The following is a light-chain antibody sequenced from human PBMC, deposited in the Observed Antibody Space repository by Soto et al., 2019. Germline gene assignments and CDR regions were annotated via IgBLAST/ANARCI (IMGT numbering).Light chain of an antibody. CDR3: QQRSNWPLT. CDR1: QSVGSS. V-gene: IGKV3-11*01. CDR2: DAF. J-gene: IGKJ5*01. Sequence: EIVLTQSPATLSLSPGERATLSCRASQSVGSSLAWYQQRPDQAPRLLIYDAFIRATGISARCSGSESGTDFTLTISSLEPEDFAVYYCQQRSNWPLTFGQGTRLEI.